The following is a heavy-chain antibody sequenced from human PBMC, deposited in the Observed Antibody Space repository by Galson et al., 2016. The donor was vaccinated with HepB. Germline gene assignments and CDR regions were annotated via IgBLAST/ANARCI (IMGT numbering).Heavy chain of an antibody. CDR2: TKHDGSEK. J-gene: IGHJ4*02. V-gene: IGHV3-7*01. D-gene: IGHD3-22*01. Sequence: SLRLSCAASGFTFSTYWMAWVRQVPGKGLEWVANTKHDGSEKYYGDSVKGRCTISRDNAEKSLYLQMNYLRAEDTAVTYCAREIPFGAYRDSSCFLDYWGQGTLVTVSS. CDR1: GFTFSTYW. CDR3: AREIPFGAYRDSSCFLDY.